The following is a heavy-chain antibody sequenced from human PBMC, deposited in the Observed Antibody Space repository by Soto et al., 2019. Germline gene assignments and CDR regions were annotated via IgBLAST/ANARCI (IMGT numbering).Heavy chain of an antibody. D-gene: IGHD3-10*01. Sequence: ASVKVSCKASGYSFTNNDVSWVRQATGQGLEWMGWMNPGSGDTGYAQKFQGRVTMTRDISIATAYMELSSLRSDDTAIYYCARMATVGSLNWFDPWGQGTLVTVS. V-gene: IGHV1-8*01. CDR2: MNPGSGDT. CDR3: ARMATVGSLNWFDP. CDR1: GYSFTNND. J-gene: IGHJ5*02.